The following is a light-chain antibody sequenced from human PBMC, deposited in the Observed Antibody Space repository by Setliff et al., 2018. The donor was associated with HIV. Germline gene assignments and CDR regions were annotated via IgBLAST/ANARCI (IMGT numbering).Light chain of an antibody. CDR2: SKY. CDR1: FSNIGRNT. V-gene: IGLV1-44*01. CDR3: AAWDDSLNGYV. J-gene: IGLJ1*01. Sequence: QSVLTQPPSASGTPGQRVTISCSGNFSNIGRNTINWYQQLPGTAPKLLIYSKYQRPSGVPDRFSGSKSGTSASLAISGLQSEDESDYYCAAWDDSLNGYVFGTGTKVTVL.